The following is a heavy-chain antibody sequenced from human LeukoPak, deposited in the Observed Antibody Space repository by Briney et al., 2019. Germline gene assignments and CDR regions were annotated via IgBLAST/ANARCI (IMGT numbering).Heavy chain of an antibody. V-gene: IGHV1-24*01. CDR1: GYTFTSYD. D-gene: IGHD3-10*01. J-gene: IGHJ5*02. Sequence: ASVKVSCKASGYTFTSYDINWVRQATGKGLEWMGGFDPEDGETIYAQKFQGRVTMTEDTSTDTAYMELSSLRSEDTAVYYCATAEWFGELSGTWGQGTLVTVSS. CDR2: FDPEDGET. CDR3: ATAEWFGELSGT.